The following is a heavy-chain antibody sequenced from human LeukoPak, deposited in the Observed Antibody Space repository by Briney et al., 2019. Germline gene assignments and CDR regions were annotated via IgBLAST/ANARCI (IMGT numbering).Heavy chain of an antibody. CDR1: GFTFSSYE. D-gene: IGHD3-22*01. CDR2: ISSSGSTI. Sequence: GSLRLSCAASGFTFSSYEMNWVRQAPGKGLEWVSYISSSGSTIYYADSVKGRFTISRDNAKNSLYLQMNSLRAEDTAVYYCARDLRGYDAFDIWGQGTMVTVSS. V-gene: IGHV3-48*03. CDR3: ARDLRGYDAFDI. J-gene: IGHJ3*02.